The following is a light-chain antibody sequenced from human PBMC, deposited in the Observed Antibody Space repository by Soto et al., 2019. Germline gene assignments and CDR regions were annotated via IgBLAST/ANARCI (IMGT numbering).Light chain of an antibody. CDR3: SSYTSFSTYV. CDR1: SSDVGGYNY. Sequence: QSAVTQLASVSGSPGQSITISCTGTSSDVGGYNYVSWYQQHPGKAPKLMIYEVSNRPSGVSNRFSGSKSDNTASLTISGLQAEDEADYYCSSYTSFSTYVFGTGTKVTVL. CDR2: EVS. V-gene: IGLV2-14*01. J-gene: IGLJ1*01.